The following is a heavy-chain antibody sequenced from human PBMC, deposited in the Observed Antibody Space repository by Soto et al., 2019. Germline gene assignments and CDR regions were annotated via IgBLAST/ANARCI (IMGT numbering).Heavy chain of an antibody. CDR2: ISAYNGNT. D-gene: IGHD3-3*01. Sequence: QVQLVQSGAEVKKPGASVKVSCKASGYTFTSYGISWVRQAPGQGLEWMGWISAYNGNTNYAQKLQGRGTMTTDTSTSTADMELRSLRSDDTAVYYCARGGITIFGVVRHYFDYWGQGTLVTVSS. V-gene: IGHV1-18*01. J-gene: IGHJ4*02. CDR3: ARGGITIFGVVRHYFDY. CDR1: GYTFTSYG.